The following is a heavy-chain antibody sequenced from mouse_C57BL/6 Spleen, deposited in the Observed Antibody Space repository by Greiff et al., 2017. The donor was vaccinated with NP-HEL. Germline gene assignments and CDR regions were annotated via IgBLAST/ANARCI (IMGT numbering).Heavy chain of an antibody. CDR2: IDPSDSYT. CDR1: GYTFTSYW. D-gene: IGHD2-2*01. J-gene: IGHJ2*01. CDR3: ARGYPDY. Sequence: QVQLQQPGAELVMPGASVKLSCKASGYTFTSYWMHWVKQRPGQGLEWIGEIDPSDSYTNYNQKFKGKSTLTVAKSSSTAYMQLSSLTSEDSAVYYCARGYPDYWGQGTTLTVSS. V-gene: IGHV1-69*01.